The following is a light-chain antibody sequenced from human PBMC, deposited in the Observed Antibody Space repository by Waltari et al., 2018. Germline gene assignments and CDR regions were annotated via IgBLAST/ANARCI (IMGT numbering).Light chain of an antibody. J-gene: IGKJ5*01. CDR3: QQFNNYVIT. CDR1: QGIRDA. V-gene: IGKV1D-13*01. Sequence: AIQLTQSPSSLSASVGDRVTITCRASQGIRDALVWYQQKPGKPPKLLIYDGSTLDRGVPSSFSGSGSATDFTLTISSLQPEDFASYYCQQFNNYVITFGQGTRLDIK. CDR2: DGS.